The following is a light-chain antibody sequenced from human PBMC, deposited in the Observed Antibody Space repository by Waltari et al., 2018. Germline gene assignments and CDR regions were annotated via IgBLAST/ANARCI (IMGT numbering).Light chain of an antibody. CDR1: QSISRY. CDR2: GAS. CDR3: QHHFRLPAT. V-gene: IGKV3-20*01. Sequence: EIMLTQSPVSLSLSPGERATLSCRASQSISRYLAWYQQKPGQAPRLLIYGASNRATGIPPRFSGSGSGTDFSLTISGLEPEDSAVYYCQHHFRLPATFGQGTKVEIK. J-gene: IGKJ1*01.